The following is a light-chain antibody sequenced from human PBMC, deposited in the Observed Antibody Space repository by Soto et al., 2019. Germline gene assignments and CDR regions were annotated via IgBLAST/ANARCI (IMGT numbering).Light chain of an antibody. CDR3: SSFTNSGTVV. J-gene: IGLJ2*01. CDR1: SSDIGAYNY. CDR2: EVT. V-gene: IGLV2-14*01. Sequence: QSVLTQPASVSGSPGQSITISCTGTSSDIGAYNYVSWYQQHPGKAPKLLIYEVTNGPSGVSDRFSGSKSGNTASLTISGLQAEDEAYYYCSSFTNSGTVVFGGGTKLTVL.